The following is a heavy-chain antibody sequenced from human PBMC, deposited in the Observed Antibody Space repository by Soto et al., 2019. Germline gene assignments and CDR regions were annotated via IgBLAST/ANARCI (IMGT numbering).Heavy chain of an antibody. Sequence: SETLSLTCSVSGGSLSNYFWSWIRQSPGKGLEWIGYIYSSGRTDYNPSLKSRVTISVDRSKNQFSLKLSSVTAADTAVYYCARVTYSSSFSTIDYWGQGTLVTSPQ. CDR1: GGSLSNYF. V-gene: IGHV4-59*12. CDR3: ARVTYSSSFSTIDY. J-gene: IGHJ4*02. CDR2: IYSSGRT. D-gene: IGHD6-13*01.